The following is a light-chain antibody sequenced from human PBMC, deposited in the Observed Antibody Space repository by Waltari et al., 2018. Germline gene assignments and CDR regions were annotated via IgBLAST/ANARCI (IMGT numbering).Light chain of an antibody. CDR3: QQRDSLLVT. Sequence: EIVLTQSPATLSLSPGERATLSCRASQSVSSYLAGYQQKPGQAPRLLLYDASNRAAGIPARFSGSGSGTDFTLTISSLEPEDFAVYYCQQRDSLLVTFGGGTKVQI. CDR2: DAS. J-gene: IGKJ4*01. V-gene: IGKV3-11*01. CDR1: QSVSSY.